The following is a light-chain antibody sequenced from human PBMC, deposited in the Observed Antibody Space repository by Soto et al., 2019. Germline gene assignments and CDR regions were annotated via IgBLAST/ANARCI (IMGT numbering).Light chain of an antibody. CDR2: GAS. CDR3: QQYGSSSLT. CDR1: QSVRSSY. J-gene: IGKJ4*01. Sequence: EIVLTQSPGTLSLSPGEGATLSCRASQSVRSSYLAWYQQKAGQAPRLLIFGASSRASGIPDRFSGSGSGTDFTLTISRLEPEDFAMYYCQQYGSSSLTFGGGTKVEIK. V-gene: IGKV3-20*01.